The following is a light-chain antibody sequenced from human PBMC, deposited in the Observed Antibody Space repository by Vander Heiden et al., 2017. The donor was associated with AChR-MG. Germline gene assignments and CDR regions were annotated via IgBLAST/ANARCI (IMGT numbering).Light chain of an antibody. V-gene: IGLV1-40*01. J-gene: IGLJ3*02. CDR2: GN. CDR3: QSYDSSLNGWV. CDR1: SSNIGTGYD. Sequence: QSVLTQPPSVSGAPRQRLTISCAGGSSNIGTGYDVYWYQQLPGTAPKLLIYGNNRPSGVPDRFSGSKSGTSASLVITGLQVEDEADYYCQSYDSSLNGWVFGGGTKLTVL.